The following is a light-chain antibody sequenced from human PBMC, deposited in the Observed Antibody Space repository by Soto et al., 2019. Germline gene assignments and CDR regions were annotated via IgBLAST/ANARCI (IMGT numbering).Light chain of an antibody. Sequence: DIQMTQSPSTLSASVGDRVTITCRASQSISSWLAWYQQKPGKAPKLLIYKASSLESGVPSRPSGSGSGTEFTLTISSLQPDDFATYYCQQYNSYALTFGGGTKVEIK. CDR2: KAS. V-gene: IGKV1-5*03. J-gene: IGKJ4*01. CDR1: QSISSW. CDR3: QQYNSYALT.